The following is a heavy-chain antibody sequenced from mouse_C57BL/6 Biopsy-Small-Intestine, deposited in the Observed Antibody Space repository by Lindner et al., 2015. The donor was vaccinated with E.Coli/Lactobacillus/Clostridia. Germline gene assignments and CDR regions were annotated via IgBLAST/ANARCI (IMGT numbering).Heavy chain of an antibody. CDR3: ARDWDGRTKTIADY. CDR2: ISGNNGDT. CDR1: GYIFRNYG. J-gene: IGHJ4*01. V-gene: IGHV1-79*01. D-gene: IGHD1-3*01. Sequence: SVKVSCKASGYIFRNYGISWMRQAPGQGLEYMGWISGNNGDTNLAQKVQGRVTLTTDTSTSTAHMELRSLRSDDTAVYYCARDWDGRTKTIADYWGQGTLVTVSS.